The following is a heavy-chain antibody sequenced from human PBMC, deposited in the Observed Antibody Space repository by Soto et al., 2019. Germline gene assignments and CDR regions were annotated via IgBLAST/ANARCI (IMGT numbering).Heavy chain of an antibody. J-gene: IGHJ6*02. Sequence: QVQLVESGGGVVQPGRSLRLSCAASGFTFSSYAMHWVRQAPGKGLEWVAVISYDGSNKYYADSVKGRFTISRDNSKNTLYLQMNSLRAEDTAVYYCARDGDDFWSGYPPGYYGMGVWGQGTTVTVSS. CDR3: ARDGDDFWSGYPPGYYGMGV. D-gene: IGHD3-3*01. CDR1: GFTFSSYA. CDR2: ISYDGSNK. V-gene: IGHV3-30-3*01.